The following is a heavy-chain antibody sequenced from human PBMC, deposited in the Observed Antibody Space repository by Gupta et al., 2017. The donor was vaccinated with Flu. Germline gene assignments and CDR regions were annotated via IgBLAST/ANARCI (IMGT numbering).Heavy chain of an antibody. V-gene: IGHV3-30*02. J-gene: IGHJ4*02. Sequence: DYVKGRFTISRDNSKNTLWLNMNSLRVEDTAVYTCAKDTETLDYWGQGTRGTVSS. CDR3: AKDTETLDY.